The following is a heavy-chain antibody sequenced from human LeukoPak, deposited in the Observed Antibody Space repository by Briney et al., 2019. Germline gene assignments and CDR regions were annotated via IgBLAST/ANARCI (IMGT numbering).Heavy chain of an antibody. V-gene: IGHV4-61*01. J-gene: IGHJ4*02. CDR2: IYYSGST. Sequence: SETLSLTCTVSGGSISSSSYYWGWIRQPPGKGLEWIGYIYYSGSTNYNPSLKSRVTISVDTSKNQFSLKLSSVTAADTAVYYCARDFSAAGAFDYWGQGTLVTVSP. CDR3: ARDFSAAGAFDY. CDR1: GGSISSSSYY. D-gene: IGHD6-13*01.